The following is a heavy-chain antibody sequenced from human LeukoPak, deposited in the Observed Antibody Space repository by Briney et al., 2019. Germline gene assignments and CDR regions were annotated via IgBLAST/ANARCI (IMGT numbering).Heavy chain of an antibody. D-gene: IGHD3-10*01. CDR1: GGSIRSYY. CDR2: IHYSEST. Sequence: PSETLSLTCTVSGGSIRSYYWGWIRQPPGKGLEWIGYIHYSESTKYNPSLKSRVTMSVDTSKNQFSLKLSSVTPADTAVYYCASRSGSFSDALDIWGQGTLVTVSS. J-gene: IGHJ3*02. CDR3: ASRSGSFSDALDI. V-gene: IGHV4-59*08.